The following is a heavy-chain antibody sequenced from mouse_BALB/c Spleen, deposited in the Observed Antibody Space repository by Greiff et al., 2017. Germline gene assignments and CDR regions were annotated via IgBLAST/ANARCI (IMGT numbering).Heavy chain of an antibody. CDR1: GYSITSDYA. V-gene: IGHV3-2*02. D-gene: IGHD1-1*01. CDR3: ASSYYYGSSYDAMDY. CDR2: ISYSGST. Sequence: VQGVESGPGLVKPSPSLSLTCTVTGYSITSDYAWNWIRQFPGNKLEWMGYISYSGSTSYNPSLKSRISITRDTSKNQFFLQLNSVTTEDTATYYCASSYYYGSSYDAMDYWGQGTSVTVSS. J-gene: IGHJ4*01.